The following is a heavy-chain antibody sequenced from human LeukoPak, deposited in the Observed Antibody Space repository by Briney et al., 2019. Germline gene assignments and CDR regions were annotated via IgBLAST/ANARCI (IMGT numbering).Heavy chain of an antibody. CDR2: IFGSGGSA. D-gene: IGHD2-15*01. CDR1: GFTFNSYA. CDR3: ARGRPYCSGGSCYQYFDY. J-gene: IGHJ4*02. Sequence: GGSLRLSCVASGFTFNSYAMYWVRQAPGKGLEWISGIFGSGGSAHYADSVKGRFTISRDNAKNSLYLQMNSLRAEDTAVYYCARGRPYCSGGSCYQYFDYWGQGTLVTVSS. V-gene: IGHV3-23*01.